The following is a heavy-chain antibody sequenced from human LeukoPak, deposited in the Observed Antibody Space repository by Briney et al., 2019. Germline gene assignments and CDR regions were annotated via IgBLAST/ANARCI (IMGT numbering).Heavy chain of an antibody. Sequence: SETLSPTCTVSGGSISSSSYYWGWIRQPPGKGLEWIGCIYYSGSTYYNPSLKSRVTISVDTSKNQCSLKLSSVTAADTAVYYCARHRGYYFDYWGQGTLVTVSS. CDR1: GGSISSSSYY. CDR2: IYYSGST. J-gene: IGHJ4*02. D-gene: IGHD3-10*01. V-gene: IGHV4-39*01. CDR3: ARHRGYYFDY.